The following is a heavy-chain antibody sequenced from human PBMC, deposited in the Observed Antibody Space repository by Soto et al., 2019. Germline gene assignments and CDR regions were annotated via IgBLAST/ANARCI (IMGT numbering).Heavy chain of an antibody. J-gene: IGHJ4*02. CDR1: GYTFTSYG. Sequence: QVQLVQSGAEVKKPGASVKVSCKASGYTFTSYGISWVRQAPGQGLEWIGWISGYNGNTNYAPKVQGRVTLTTSTSTSTAYMEVRSLRSHDTAVYYCARGSWFDDYLGQGTLVTVSS. CDR3: ARGSWFDDY. V-gene: IGHV1-18*01. D-gene: IGHD3-10*01. CDR2: ISGYNGNT.